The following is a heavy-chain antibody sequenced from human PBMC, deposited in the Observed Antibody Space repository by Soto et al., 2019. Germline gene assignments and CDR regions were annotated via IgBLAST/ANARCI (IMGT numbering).Heavy chain of an antibody. CDR2: ISGSGGST. CDR3: AKDSHDSSVFFGTTDY. Sequence: EVQLLESGGGLVQPGGSLRLSCAASGFTFSSYVMSWVRQAPGKGLEWVSAISGSGGSTYYADSVKGRFTISRDNSKNTLYLQMNSLRAEDTAVYYCAKDSHDSSVFFGTTDYWGQGTLVTVSS. V-gene: IGHV3-23*01. D-gene: IGHD3-22*01. CDR1: GFTFSSYV. J-gene: IGHJ4*02.